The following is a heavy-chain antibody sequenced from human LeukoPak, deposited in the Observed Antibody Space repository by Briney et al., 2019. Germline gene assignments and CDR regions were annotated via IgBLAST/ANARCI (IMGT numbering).Heavy chain of an antibody. CDR3: ATNGGYYIDY. CDR2: IWYDGSKE. CDR1: GFTFSSYG. V-gene: IGHV3-33*01. J-gene: IGHJ4*02. D-gene: IGHD3-16*01. Sequence: PGRSLRLSCAASGFTFSSYGMHWVRQAPGKGLEWVATIWYDGSKEYHAESVKGRSTISRDNSKNTVYLQMNSLRVEDTAVYYCATNGGYYIDYWGQGTLVTVSS.